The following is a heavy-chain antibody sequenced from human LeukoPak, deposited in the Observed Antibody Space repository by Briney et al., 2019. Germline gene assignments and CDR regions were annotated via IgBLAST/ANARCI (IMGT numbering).Heavy chain of an antibody. V-gene: IGHV1-18*01. Sequence: ASVKVSCKASGYSFTGYYIHWVRQAPGQGLEWMGWISAYNGNTNYAQKLQGRVTMTTDTSTSTAYMELSRLRSDDTAVYYCARDSGERGSGSYLIAYWGQGTLVTVSS. CDR1: GYSFTGYY. CDR2: ISAYNGNT. D-gene: IGHD3-10*01. J-gene: IGHJ4*02. CDR3: ARDSGERGSGSYLIAY.